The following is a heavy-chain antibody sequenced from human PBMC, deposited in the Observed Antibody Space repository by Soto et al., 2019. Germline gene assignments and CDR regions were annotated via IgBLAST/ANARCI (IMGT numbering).Heavy chain of an antibody. CDR3: ARDRGGDLKAFDI. V-gene: IGHV3-21*01. D-gene: IGHD3-10*01. CDR2: IISSRRYI. CDR1: GFTFSTYS. Sequence: EVPLVESGGGLVKPGGSLRLSGAASGFTFSTYSMNWGRQAPGKGLEWVSSIISSRRYIYYADSVTGRFTISRDNAKTSLYLQMNSLRAEDTAVYYCARDRGGDLKAFDIWGQGRMVTVSS. J-gene: IGHJ3*02.